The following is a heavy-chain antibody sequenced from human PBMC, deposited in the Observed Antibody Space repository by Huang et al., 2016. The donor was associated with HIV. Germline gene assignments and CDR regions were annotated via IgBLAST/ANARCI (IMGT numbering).Heavy chain of an antibody. CDR3: ARDTTTVAGLDF. CDR1: GFTFRDHP. CDR2: ISLDGRNK. D-gene: IGHD6-19*01. Sequence: VQPGRSLRLSCAVSGFTFRDHPMHWVRQAPGKGLEWVAVISLDGRNKFYADFVRGRFTISRDNSKNILYLQLNSLTPADTSIYYCARDTTTVAGLDFWGQGALVTVSP. V-gene: IGHV3-30*14. J-gene: IGHJ4*02.